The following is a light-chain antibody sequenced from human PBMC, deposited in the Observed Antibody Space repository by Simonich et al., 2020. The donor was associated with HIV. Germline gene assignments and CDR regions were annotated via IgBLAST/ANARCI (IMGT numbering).Light chain of an antibody. J-gene: IGLJ3*02. V-gene: IGLV3-1*01. Sequence: SYELTQPPSVSVSPGQTASITCSGDKLGDKYACWSQQKPGQPPVLVIYQDSKRPSVYPDRFSGSNSGNTATLTIIGTQAMDEADYYCQAWDSSTAVFGGGTKLTVL. CDR1: KLGDKY. CDR3: QAWDSSTAV. CDR2: QDS.